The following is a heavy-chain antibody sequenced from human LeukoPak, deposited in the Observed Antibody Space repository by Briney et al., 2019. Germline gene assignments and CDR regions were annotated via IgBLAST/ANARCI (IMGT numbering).Heavy chain of an antibody. V-gene: IGHV3-23*01. J-gene: IGHJ1*01. CDR2: ISGSGGST. Sequence: PGGSLRLSCAASGFTFSSYAMSWVRQAPGKGLEWVSAISGSGGSTYYADSVKGRFTISRDNAKNSLYLQMNSLRAEDTAVYYCASTMVRSNAEYFQHWGQGTLVTVSS. CDR3: ASTMVRSNAEYFQH. CDR1: GFTFSSYA. D-gene: IGHD3-10*01.